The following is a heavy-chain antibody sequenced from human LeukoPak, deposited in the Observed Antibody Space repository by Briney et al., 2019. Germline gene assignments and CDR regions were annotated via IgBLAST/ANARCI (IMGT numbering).Heavy chain of an antibody. J-gene: IGHJ6*03. CDR3: ARLRYRSSTSCPAHSSYMDV. V-gene: IGHV4-39*07. CDR2: IYYSGST. Sequence: SETLSLTCTVSGGSISGTGYYWGWIRQPPGKGLEWIGSIYYSGSTYYNPSLKSRVTISVDTSKNQFSLKLSSVTAADTAVYYCARLRYRSSTSCPAHSSYMDVWGKGTTVTVSS. CDR1: GGSISGTGYY. D-gene: IGHD2-2*01.